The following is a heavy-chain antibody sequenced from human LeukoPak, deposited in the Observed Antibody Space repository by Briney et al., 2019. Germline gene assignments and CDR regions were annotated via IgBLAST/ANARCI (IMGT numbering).Heavy chain of an antibody. D-gene: IGHD6-19*01. Sequence: GGSLRLSCAASGFTVSSNYMSWVRQAPAKGLEWVSVIYSGGSTYYADSVKGRFTISRDNSKNTLYLQMNSLRAEDTAVYYCAKDKQSPYYYYGMDVWGQGTTVTVSS. J-gene: IGHJ6*02. CDR2: IYSGGST. CDR3: AKDKQSPYYYYGMDV. CDR1: GFTVSSNY. V-gene: IGHV3-53*01.